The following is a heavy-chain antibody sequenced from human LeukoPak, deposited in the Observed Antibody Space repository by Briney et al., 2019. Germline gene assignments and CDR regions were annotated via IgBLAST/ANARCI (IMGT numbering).Heavy chain of an antibody. Sequence: SETLSLTCTVSGCSISSGDYYWSWIRQPPGKGLEWIGYIYYSGSTYYNPSLKSRVTISVDTSKNQFSLKLSSVTAADTAVYYCARDRYGQRIFDYWGQGTLVTVSS. CDR3: ARDRYGQRIFDY. CDR1: GCSISSGDYY. CDR2: IYYSGST. V-gene: IGHV4-30-4*01. J-gene: IGHJ4*02. D-gene: IGHD3-16*02.